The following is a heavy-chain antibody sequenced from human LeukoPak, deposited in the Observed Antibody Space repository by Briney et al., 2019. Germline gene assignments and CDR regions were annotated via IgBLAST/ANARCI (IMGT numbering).Heavy chain of an antibody. V-gene: IGHV3-74*03. CDR3: ARDLHLAGLKELSTFDY. CDR2: ISTDGTYT. D-gene: IGHD3-16*02. Sequence: PGGSLRLSCAASGFTFSSYWMHWVRQAPGKGLVWVSRISTDGTYTEYADSVKGRFTISRDNAKDTLYLQVNSLRAEDTAVYYCARDLHLAGLKELSTFDYWGQGTLVTVSS. CDR1: GFTFSSYW. J-gene: IGHJ4*02.